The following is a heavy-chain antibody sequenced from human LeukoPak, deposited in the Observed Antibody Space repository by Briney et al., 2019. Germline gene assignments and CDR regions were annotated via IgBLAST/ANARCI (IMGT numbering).Heavy chain of an antibody. CDR2: ISAYNGNT. V-gene: IGHV1-18*01. Sequence: EASVKVSCKASGYTFTSYGISWVRQAPGQGLEWMGWISAYNGNTNYAQKLQGRVTMTRDTSTSTVYMELSSLRSEDTAVYYCARVPLTTSRKGEARGAFDIWGQGTMVTVSS. D-gene: IGHD3-9*01. CDR3: ARVPLTTSRKGEARGAFDI. J-gene: IGHJ3*02. CDR1: GYTFTSYG.